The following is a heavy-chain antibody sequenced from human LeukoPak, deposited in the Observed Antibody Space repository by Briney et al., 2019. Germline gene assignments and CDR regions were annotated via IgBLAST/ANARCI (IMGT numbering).Heavy chain of an antibody. V-gene: IGHV4-4*07. CDR3: ARAPCNSNNCPYWYFDL. Sequence: PSETLSLTCTVSGGSISSYYWSWIRQPAGKGLEWIGRMYTSGSTHYNPSLRSRVTMSVDTSKNQFSLKVSSVTAADTAVYFCARAPCNSNNCPYWYFDLWGRGTLVTVSS. CDR2: MYTSGST. J-gene: IGHJ2*01. D-gene: IGHD1-20*01. CDR1: GGSISSYY.